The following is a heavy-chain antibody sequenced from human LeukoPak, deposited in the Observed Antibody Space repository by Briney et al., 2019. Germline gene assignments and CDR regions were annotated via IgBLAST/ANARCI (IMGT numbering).Heavy chain of an antibody. CDR2: IYYSGST. J-gene: IGHJ4*02. V-gene: IGHV4-30-4*01. Sequence: SETLSLTCTVSGGSISSGDYYWSWIRQPPGKGLEWIGYIYYSGSTYYNPSLKSRVIISVDTSKNQFSLKLSSVTAADTAVYYCATVGMTTVTGFDYWGQGTLVTVSS. CDR3: ATVGMTTVTGFDY. D-gene: IGHD4-17*01. CDR1: GGSISSGDYY.